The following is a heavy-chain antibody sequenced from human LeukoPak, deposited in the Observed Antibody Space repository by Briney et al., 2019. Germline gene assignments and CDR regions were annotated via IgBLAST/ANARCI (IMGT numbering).Heavy chain of an antibody. D-gene: IGHD1-26*01. CDR1: GLTFNNYA. V-gene: IGHV3-23*01. CDR3: AKSGGYYPAPMLSTLGSFDY. CDR2: ISDSGSST. J-gene: IGHJ4*02. Sequence: GGTLRLSCAVSGLTFNNYAMSWVRQAPGKGLEWVSAISDSGSSTYYADSVKGRFTISRDNSKNTLYLQMNSLRAEYTVGYYCAKSGGYYPAPMLSTLGSFDYWGQGTLVTVSS.